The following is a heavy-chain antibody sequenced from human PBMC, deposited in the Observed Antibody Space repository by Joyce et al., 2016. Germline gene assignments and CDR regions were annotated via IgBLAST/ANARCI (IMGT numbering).Heavy chain of an antibody. J-gene: IGHJ4*02. CDR3: AKDRITIFGVVPNTPDY. V-gene: IGHV3-30*18. D-gene: IGHD3-3*01. Sequence: QVQLVESGGGVVQPGRSLRLSCAASGFSFRTFGMHLVRQAPGKGLEWMAVVSYDGSTKNYADSVKCRFTIFSDNSKNTVFLQMNSLLPDDTDVYYCAKDRITIFGVVPNTPDYWGQGARVIVSS. CDR1: GFSFRTFG. CDR2: VSYDGSTK.